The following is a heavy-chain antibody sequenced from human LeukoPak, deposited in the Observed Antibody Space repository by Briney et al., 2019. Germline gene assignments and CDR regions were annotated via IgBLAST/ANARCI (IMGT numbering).Heavy chain of an antibody. J-gene: IGHJ6*03. CDR3: ARALVSSSWLNYYYYYYMDV. D-gene: IGHD6-13*01. Sequence: GGSLRLSCAASGFTFSSYWMSWVRQAPGKGLEWVAYINQDGSEKNYADSVKGRFTISRDNAKNSLYLQMNSLRAEATAVYYCARALVSSSWLNYYYYYYMDVWGKGTTVTVSS. CDR2: INQDGSEK. V-gene: IGHV3-7*03. CDR1: GFTFSSYW.